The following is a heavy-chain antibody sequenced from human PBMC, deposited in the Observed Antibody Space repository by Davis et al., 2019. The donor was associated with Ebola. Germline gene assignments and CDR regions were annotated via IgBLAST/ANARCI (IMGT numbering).Heavy chain of an antibody. CDR2: IEKGGSVK. D-gene: IGHD3-16*01. Sequence: GESLKISCAASGFTFSNNWMSWVRQAPGKGLEWVADIEKGGSVKYYLDSVKGRFTISRDNAKNSLFLQINSLRVEDTAMYYCAREKGESGGFDYWGQGTLGTVSS. V-gene: IGHV3-7*01. CDR3: AREKGESGGFDY. J-gene: IGHJ4*02. CDR1: GFTFSNNW.